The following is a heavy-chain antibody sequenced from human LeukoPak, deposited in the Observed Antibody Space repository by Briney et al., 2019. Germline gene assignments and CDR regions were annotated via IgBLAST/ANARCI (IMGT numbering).Heavy chain of an antibody. D-gene: IGHD6-19*01. J-gene: IGHJ4*02. CDR1: GFTFSSYG. CDR2: ISYDGSNK. V-gene: IGHV3-30*18. CDR3: AKYGWDY. Sequence: TGGSLRLSCAASGFTFSSYGTHWVRQAPGKGLEWVAVISYDGSNKYYADSMKGRFTISRDNSKNTLYLQMNSLRAEDTAVYYCAKYGWDYWGQGTLVTVSS.